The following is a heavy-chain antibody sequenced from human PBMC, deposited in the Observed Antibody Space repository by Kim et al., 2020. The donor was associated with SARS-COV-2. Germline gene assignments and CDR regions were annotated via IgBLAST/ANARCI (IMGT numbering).Heavy chain of an antibody. J-gene: IGHJ6*03. Sequence: QTLSLTCTVSGGSISSGGYYWSWIRQHPGKGLEWIGYIYYSGSTYYNPSLKSRVTISVDTSKNQFSLKLSSVTAADTAVYYCARVTAFYDSSGYYVGYYYYYMDVWGKGTTVTVSS. D-gene: IGHD3-22*01. V-gene: IGHV4-31*03. CDR2: IYYSGST. CDR3: ARVTAFYDSSGYYVGYYYYYMDV. CDR1: GGSISSGGYY.